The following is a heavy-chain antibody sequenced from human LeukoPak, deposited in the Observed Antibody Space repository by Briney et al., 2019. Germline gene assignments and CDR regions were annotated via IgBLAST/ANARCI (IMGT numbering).Heavy chain of an antibody. Sequence: KPGGSLRLSCAASGFTFSSYSMNWVRQAPGKGLEWVSSISSSSSYIYYADSVKGRFTISRDNAKNSLYLQMNSLRAEDTAVYYCARDPWHTVTYVSFDYWGQGTLVTVSS. CDR2: ISSSSSYI. J-gene: IGHJ4*02. CDR3: ARDPWHTVTYVSFDY. V-gene: IGHV3-21*01. CDR1: GFTFSSYS. D-gene: IGHD4-17*01.